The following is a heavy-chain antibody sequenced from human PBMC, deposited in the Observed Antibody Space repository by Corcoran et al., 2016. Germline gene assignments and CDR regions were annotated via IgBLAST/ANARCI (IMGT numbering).Heavy chain of an antibody. Sequence: EVQLLESGGGLVQPGGSLRLSCAASGFTFSSYAMSWVRQAPGKGLEWVSAISGSGGSTYYADSVKGRFTITRDNSKNTLYLLMNSLRAEDTAVYYCANWDEGGGYFDYWGQGTLVTVSS. CDR1: GFTFSSYA. CDR2: ISGSGGST. D-gene: IGHD1-26*01. J-gene: IGHJ4*02. V-gene: IGHV3-23*01. CDR3: ANWDEGGGYFDY.